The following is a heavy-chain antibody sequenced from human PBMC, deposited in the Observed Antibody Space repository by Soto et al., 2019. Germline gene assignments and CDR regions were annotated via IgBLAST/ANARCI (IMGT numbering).Heavy chain of an antibody. V-gene: IGHV3-23*01. CDR1: GFTFSNDA. Sequence: PGGSLRLSCAASGFTFSNDAINWVRQAPGKGLEWVSAITGSGGSTYYADSVKGRFTISRDNSKNALYLQMNSLRAEDTAVYYCAEDYHGRSYYDFQFDCWGQGTLVTVSS. CDR2: ITGSGGST. CDR3: AEDYHGRSYYDFQFDC. J-gene: IGHJ4*02. D-gene: IGHD3-3*01.